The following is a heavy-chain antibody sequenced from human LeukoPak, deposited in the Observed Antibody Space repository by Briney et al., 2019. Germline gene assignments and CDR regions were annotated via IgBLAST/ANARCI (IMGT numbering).Heavy chain of an antibody. Sequence: SQTLSLTCAVSGGSISSGGYSWSWIRQPPGKGLEWIGYIYHSGSTYYNPSLKSRVTISVDTSKDQFSLKLSSVTAADTAVYYCATLTVVRGQAGYWGQGTLVTVSS. D-gene: IGHD3-10*01. CDR2: IYHSGST. J-gene: IGHJ4*02. CDR1: GGSISSGGYS. V-gene: IGHV4-30-2*01. CDR3: ATLTVVRGQAGY.